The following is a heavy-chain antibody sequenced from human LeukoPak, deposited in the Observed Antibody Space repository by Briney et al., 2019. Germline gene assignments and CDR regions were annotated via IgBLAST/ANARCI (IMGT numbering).Heavy chain of an antibody. CDR3: ARVNADYYGSGSYYKWFDP. Sequence: SVKVSCKASGYTFTSYGISWVRQAPGQGLEWMGGIIPIFGTANYAQKFQGRVTITADESTSTAYMELSSLRSEDTAVYYCARVNADYYGSGSYYKWFDPWGQGTLVTVSS. D-gene: IGHD3-10*01. CDR2: IIPIFGTA. V-gene: IGHV1-69*13. CDR1: GYTFTSYG. J-gene: IGHJ5*02.